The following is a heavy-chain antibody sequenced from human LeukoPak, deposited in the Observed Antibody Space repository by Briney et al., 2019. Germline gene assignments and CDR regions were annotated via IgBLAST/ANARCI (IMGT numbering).Heavy chain of an antibody. V-gene: IGHV4-59*12. CDR1: GGSISSYY. CDR2: IYYSGST. J-gene: IGHJ6*03. D-gene: IGHD3-16*01. Sequence: PSETLSLTCTVSGGSISSYYWSWIRQPPGKGLEWIGYIYYSGSTNYNTSLKSRVTISVDRSKNQFSLKLSSVTAADTAVNYCARANDCGSMDVWGKETTVTVSS. CDR3: ARANDCGSMDV.